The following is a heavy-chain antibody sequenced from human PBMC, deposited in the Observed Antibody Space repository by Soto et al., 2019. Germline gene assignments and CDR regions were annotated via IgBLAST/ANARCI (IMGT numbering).Heavy chain of an antibody. CDR2: INAVNGTA. V-gene: IGHV1-3*01. D-gene: IGHD2-2*01. Sequence: ASVKVSCKASGYTFTSYAMHWVRQAPGQRLEWMGGINAVNGTAKYAQKFQGRVTITTDKSTSTAYMELTSLRSEDTAVYYCARDRVLVPAAYNWFDPWGQGTLVTVSS. J-gene: IGHJ5*02. CDR3: ARDRVLVPAAYNWFDP. CDR1: GYTFTSYA.